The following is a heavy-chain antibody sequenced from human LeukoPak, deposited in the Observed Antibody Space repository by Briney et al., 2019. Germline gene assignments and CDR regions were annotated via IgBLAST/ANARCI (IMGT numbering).Heavy chain of an antibody. D-gene: IGHD3-10*01. J-gene: IGHJ4*02. Sequence: SQTLSLTCAVSGYSITSSSWWGWIRQPPGKGLEWIGYIYHSGTTYYNPSLQSRVTMSVDTSKNQFSLKLSSVTAVDTAVYYCARKENVYYYFDYWGQGTLVTVSS. V-gene: IGHV4-28*01. CDR2: IYHSGTT. CDR1: GYSITSSSW. CDR3: ARKENVYYYFDY.